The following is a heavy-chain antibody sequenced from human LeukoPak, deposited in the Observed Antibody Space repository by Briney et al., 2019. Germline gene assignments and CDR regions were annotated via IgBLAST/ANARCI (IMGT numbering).Heavy chain of an antibody. CDR3: AREVGSTSDDY. Sequence: SETLSLTCTVSGGSISSYYWSWIRQPPGKGLEWIGYIYYSGSTYYNPSLKSRVSISVDTSKNQFSLKLSSVTAADTAVYYCAREVGSTSDDYWGQGTLVTVSS. CDR2: IYYSGST. CDR1: GGSISSYY. J-gene: IGHJ4*02. V-gene: IGHV4-59*12. D-gene: IGHD1-26*01.